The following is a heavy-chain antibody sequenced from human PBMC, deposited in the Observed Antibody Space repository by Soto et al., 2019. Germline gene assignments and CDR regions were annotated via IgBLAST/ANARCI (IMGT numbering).Heavy chain of an antibody. Sequence: DVQLVETGGELIQPGGSLRLSCAASGFTVSSKYMSWVRQAPGKGLEWISVIWSAGLIYYADSVRARFTISRDISKNILYIEMTSLRADDTAVYYCAREAPMDVWGQGTTVTVSS. CDR1: GFTVSSKY. V-gene: IGHV3-53*02. CDR3: AREAPMDV. J-gene: IGHJ6*02. CDR2: IWSAGLI.